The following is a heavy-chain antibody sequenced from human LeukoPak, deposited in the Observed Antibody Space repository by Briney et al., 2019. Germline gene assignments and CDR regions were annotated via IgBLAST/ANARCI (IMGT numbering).Heavy chain of an antibody. J-gene: IGHJ3*02. V-gene: IGHV4-39*01. CDR3: ARHAYYYDSGGYLWLAAFDI. CDR2: IHYSGRT. Sequence: SETLSLTCTVSGGSISSSSYYWGWIRQPPGRGLEWLGCIHYSGRTYNNTSFRTHVLIFVATSKTQFSLKLSSVTAADTAVYYCARHAYYYDSGGYLWLAAFDIWGRGTMVTVSS. CDR1: GGSISSSSYY. D-gene: IGHD3-22*01.